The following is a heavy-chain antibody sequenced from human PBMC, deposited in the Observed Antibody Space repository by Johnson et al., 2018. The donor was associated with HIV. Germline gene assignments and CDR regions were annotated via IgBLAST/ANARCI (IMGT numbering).Heavy chain of an antibody. CDR2: INWNGGST. CDR1: GFTFDDYA. Sequence: VQLVESGGGLVQPGRSLRLSCAASGFTFDDYAMHWVRQAPGKGLEWVSGINWNGGSTGYADSVKGRFTISRDNAKNSLYLQINSLRAEDTALYCCARGSGSYYSNAFDIWGQGTMVTVSS. V-gene: IGHV3-20*04. J-gene: IGHJ3*02. D-gene: IGHD1-26*01. CDR3: ARGSGSYYSNAFDI.